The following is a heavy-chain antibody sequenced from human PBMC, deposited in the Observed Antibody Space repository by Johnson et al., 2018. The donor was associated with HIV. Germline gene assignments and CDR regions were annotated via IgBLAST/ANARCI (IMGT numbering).Heavy chain of an antibody. CDR3: AKTRMGGILDAFDL. D-gene: IGHD3-10*01. CDR1: GFTFSNYA. J-gene: IGHJ3*01. CDR2: ITYDGTNK. V-gene: IGHV3-30*18. Sequence: QVYLVESGGGVVQPGRSLRLSCTASGFTFSNYAIHWVRQAPGKGLEWVACITYDGTNKYYADSVKGRFTLSRDNSKNTLDLQMNSLTIEDTAVFYCAKTRMGGILDAFDLWGQGTMVTVSS.